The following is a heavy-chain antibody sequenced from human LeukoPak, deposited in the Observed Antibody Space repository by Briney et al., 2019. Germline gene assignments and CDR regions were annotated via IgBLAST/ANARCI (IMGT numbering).Heavy chain of an antibody. Sequence: SVKVSCKASGDTFSSYAISWVRQAPGQGLEWMGRIIPIFGTANYAQKFQGRVTITTDESTSTAYMELSSLRSEDTAVYYCARDDGYNLVEGYWGQGTLVTVSS. J-gene: IGHJ4*02. D-gene: IGHD5-24*01. CDR3: ARDDGYNLVEGY. CDR2: IIPIFGTA. CDR1: GDTFSSYA. V-gene: IGHV1-69*05.